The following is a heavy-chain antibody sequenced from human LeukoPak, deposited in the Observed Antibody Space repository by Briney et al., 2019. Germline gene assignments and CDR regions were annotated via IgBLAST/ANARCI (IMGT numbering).Heavy chain of an antibody. V-gene: IGHV3-23*01. CDR1: GFRFSSYA. J-gene: IGHJ6*02. Sequence: GGSLRLSCAASGFRFSSYAMSWVRQAPGEGLEWVSGVSGSGDNTYYADSVKGRFTISRDNAKNTLDLQMNSLRADDTAVYYCAIEWAYDALTGYYSGMDVWGQGTTVTVSS. D-gene: IGHD3-9*01. CDR3: AIEWAYDALTGYYSGMDV. CDR2: VSGSGDNT.